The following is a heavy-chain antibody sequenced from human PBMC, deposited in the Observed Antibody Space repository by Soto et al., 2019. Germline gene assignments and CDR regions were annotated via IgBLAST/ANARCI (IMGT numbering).Heavy chain of an antibody. V-gene: IGHV3-33*01. J-gene: IGHJ6*02. CDR1: GFLFSHYG. CDR3: ARDRDGGWFHMDV. Sequence: QVQLVESGGGVVQPGRSVRLSCVGSGFLFSHYGMHWVRQAPGKGLEWVAVIWSDGNRESYADSVKGRFAISRDNSKDTLYLQMNNLRADDTAGYFCARDRDGGWFHMDVWGQGNTVAVSS. CDR2: IWSDGNRE. D-gene: IGHD6-19*01.